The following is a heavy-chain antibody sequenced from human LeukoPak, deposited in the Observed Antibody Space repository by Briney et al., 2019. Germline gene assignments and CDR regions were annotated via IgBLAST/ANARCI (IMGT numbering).Heavy chain of an antibody. D-gene: IGHD3-3*01. J-gene: IGHJ5*02. Sequence: PGVSVTLFCAASGFTFNTHGMHWVRQSRGKGLEGVAAIWFDGSVKHYSDAVKGRFTITRDNSFNTLYLQMNSLRVEDTSIYYCAKDTAVQFLAPASWGQGTLVTVPS. CDR2: IWFDGSVK. CDR3: AKDTAVQFLAPAS. CDR1: GFTFNTHG. V-gene: IGHV3-33*06.